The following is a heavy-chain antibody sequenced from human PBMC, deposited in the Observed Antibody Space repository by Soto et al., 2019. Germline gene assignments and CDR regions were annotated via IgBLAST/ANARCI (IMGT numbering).Heavy chain of an antibody. CDR2: ISYDGSNK. CDR1: GFTFSSYG. CDR3: AKDSPPNWFDP. V-gene: IGHV3-30*18. J-gene: IGHJ5*02. Sequence: GGSLRLSCAASGFTFSSYGMHWVRQAPGKGLEWVAVISYDGSNKYYADSVKSRFTISRDNSKNTLYLQMNSLRAEDTPVYYCAKDSPPNWFDPWGQGTLVT.